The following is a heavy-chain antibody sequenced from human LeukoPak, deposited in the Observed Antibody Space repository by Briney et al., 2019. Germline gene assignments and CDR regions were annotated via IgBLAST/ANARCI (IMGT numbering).Heavy chain of an antibody. Sequence: SQTLSLTCTVSGGSISSGGYYWSWIRQHPGKGLEWIGRIYTSGSTNYNPSLKSRVTMSVDTSKNQFSLKLSSVTAADTAVYYCARVHSSGRGAFDIWGQGTMVTVSS. D-gene: IGHD6-19*01. V-gene: IGHV4-61*02. CDR3: ARVHSSGRGAFDI. CDR2: IYTSGST. J-gene: IGHJ3*02. CDR1: GGSISSGGYY.